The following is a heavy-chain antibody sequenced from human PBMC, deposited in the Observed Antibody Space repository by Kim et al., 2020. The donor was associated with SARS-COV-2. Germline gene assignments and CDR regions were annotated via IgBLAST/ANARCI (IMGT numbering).Heavy chain of an antibody. J-gene: IGHJ4*02. CDR3: ARSIVGPSTDY. V-gene: IGHV3-74*01. D-gene: IGHD1-26*01. Sequence: TVSADSVKGRFNITRDNAKNTLYLQMNSLGAEDTAVYYCARSIVGPSTDYWGQGTLVTVSS. CDR2: T.